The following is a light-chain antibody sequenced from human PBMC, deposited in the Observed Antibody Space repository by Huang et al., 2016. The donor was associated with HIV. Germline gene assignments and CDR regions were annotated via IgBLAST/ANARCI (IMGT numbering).Light chain of an antibody. CDR1: QSVKTN. CDR2: AES. J-gene: IGKJ2*01. V-gene: IGKV3-15*01. CDR3: QQYDKWPPEYT. Sequence: VMMSQSPATLAASPGERVTLSCGASQSVKTNLAWYQQKPGQPPRLLIYAESTRAARVPARFAGSGSGREFTLTIDGLQSDDFAVYYCQQYDKWPPEYTFGQGTRLEIK.